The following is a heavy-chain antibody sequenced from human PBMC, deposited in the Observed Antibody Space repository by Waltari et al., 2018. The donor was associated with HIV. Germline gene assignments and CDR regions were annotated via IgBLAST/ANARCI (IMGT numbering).Heavy chain of an antibody. J-gene: IGHJ4*02. V-gene: IGHV3-7*01. CDR3: ARVNSSGYSPFDY. CDR1: GFPFSSYW. Sequence: EVELVESGGGLVQPGGPLRLSGAASGFPFSSYWWRWDLQAPGKGLEWVANIKQDGSEKYYVDSVKGRFTISRDNAKNSLYLQMNSLRAEDTAVYYCARVNSSGYSPFDYWGQGTLVTVSS. D-gene: IGHD3-22*01. CDR2: IKQDGSEK.